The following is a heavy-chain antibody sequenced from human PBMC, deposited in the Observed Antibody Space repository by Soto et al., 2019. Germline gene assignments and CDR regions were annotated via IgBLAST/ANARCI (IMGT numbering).Heavy chain of an antibody. CDR1: GFTFSTYW. V-gene: IGHV3-7*01. CDR3: SRSLDS. Sequence: GSLRLSCAASGFTFSTYWMDWVRQTPGKGLEWVANINQDGSEKNYVDSVKGRFTIYRDNAKNSLYLQMSSLTAEDSALYYCSRSLDSWGQGTLVTVSS. J-gene: IGHJ4*02. CDR2: INQDGSEK.